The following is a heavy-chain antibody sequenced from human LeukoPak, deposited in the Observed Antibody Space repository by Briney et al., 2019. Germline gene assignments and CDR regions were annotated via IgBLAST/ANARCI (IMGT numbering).Heavy chain of an antibody. CDR3: ARGGSYSDY. J-gene: IGHJ4*02. CDR2: INHSGST. Sequence: SETLSLTCAVYGGSFSGYYWSWIRQPPGKGLEWIGEINHSGSTNYNPSLKSRVTISVDTSKNQFSLKLSSVTAADTAVYYRARGGSYSDYWGQGTLVTVSS. CDR1: GGSFSGYY. D-gene: IGHD3-10*01. V-gene: IGHV4-34*01.